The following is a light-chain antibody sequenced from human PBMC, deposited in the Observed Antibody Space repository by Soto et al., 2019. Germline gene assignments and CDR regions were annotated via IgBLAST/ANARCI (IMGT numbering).Light chain of an antibody. Sequence: EIVLTQSPDTLSLSPGERATLSCRASQSISSYLAWYQQKPGQAPRLLIYGASSRATGIPDRFSGSGSGTDFTIAISRLEPGDSAVYCCQQCDTSPWTFGQGTKVEIK. J-gene: IGKJ1*01. CDR3: QQCDTSPWT. CDR1: QSISSY. V-gene: IGKV3-20*01. CDR2: GAS.